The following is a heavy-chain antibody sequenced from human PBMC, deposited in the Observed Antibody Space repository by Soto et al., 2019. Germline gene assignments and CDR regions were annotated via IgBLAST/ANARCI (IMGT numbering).Heavy chain of an antibody. J-gene: IGHJ4*02. V-gene: IGHV3-74*01. CDR1: GFTFSNYW. CDR3: LRGSCGWYGIDY. D-gene: IGHD6-13*01. CDR2: INTDGSST. Sequence: EVQLVESGGGLVQPGGSLRLSCAASGFTFSNYWMHWVRQPPGKGLLWVSRINTDGSSTNYAGSVEGRFTVSRDNAKNTLYLQMISLGDEAVAEYYCLRGSCGWYGIDYWGQGTLVTVSS.